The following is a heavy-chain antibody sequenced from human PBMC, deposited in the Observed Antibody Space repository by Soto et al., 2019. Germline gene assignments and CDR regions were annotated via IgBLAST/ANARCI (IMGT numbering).Heavy chain of an antibody. CDR3: ARGSWDDVSGHYYMDV. Sequence: SQTLSLTCDISGDSVSSNSAGWNWIRQTPSRGLEWLGRTYYKSKWYYTYAASVKSRITVSPDTSKYQFSLQLTSVTPEDTVVYYCARGSWDDVSGHYYMDVWDKGTTVTVSS. D-gene: IGHD1-1*01. V-gene: IGHV6-1*01. CDR2: TYYKSKWYY. J-gene: IGHJ6*03. CDR1: GDSVSSNSAG.